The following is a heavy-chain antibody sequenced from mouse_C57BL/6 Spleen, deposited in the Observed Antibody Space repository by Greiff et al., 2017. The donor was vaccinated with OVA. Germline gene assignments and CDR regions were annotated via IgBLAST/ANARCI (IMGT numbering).Heavy chain of an antibody. D-gene: IGHD1-1*01. CDR2: IYPGDGDT. CDR3: ARITTVVAYYFDY. Sequence: VQLQQSGPELVKPGASVKISCKASGYAFSSSWMNWVKQRPGKGLEWIGRIYPGDGDTNYNGKFKGKATLTADKSSSTAYMQLSSLTSEDSAVYVCARITTVVAYYFDYWGQGTTLTVSS. CDR1: GYAFSSSW. V-gene: IGHV1-82*01. J-gene: IGHJ2*01.